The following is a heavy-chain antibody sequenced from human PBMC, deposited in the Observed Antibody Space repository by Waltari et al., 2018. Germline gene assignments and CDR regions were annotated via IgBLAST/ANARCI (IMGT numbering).Heavy chain of an antibody. V-gene: IGHV3-33*01. J-gene: IGHJ4*02. CDR3: ASSQNYYGSGSYEY. CDR2: IWYDGSNK. Sequence: QVQLVESGGGVVQPGRSLRLSCAVSGFPFRSYGMPWLRQAPGKGLEWVAVIWYDGSNKYYADSVKGRFTISRDNSKNTLYLQMNSLRAEDTAVYYCASSQNYYGSGSYEYWGQGTLVTVSS. D-gene: IGHD3-10*01. CDR1: GFPFRSYG.